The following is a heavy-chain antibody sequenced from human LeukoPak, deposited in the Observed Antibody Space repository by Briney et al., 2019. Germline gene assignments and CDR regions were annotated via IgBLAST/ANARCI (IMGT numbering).Heavy chain of an antibody. CDR1: GGAFSGYY. J-gene: IGHJ3*02. D-gene: IGHD3-3*01. V-gene: IGHV4-34*01. CDR3: AREPLEWLPHHHHAFDI. Sequence: PSETLSLTCAVYGGAFSGYYWSWTRQPPGKGLEWIGEINHSGSTNYNPSLKSRVTISVDTSKNQFSLKLSSVTAADTAVYYCAREPLEWLPHHHHAFDIWGQGTMVTVSS. CDR2: INHSGST.